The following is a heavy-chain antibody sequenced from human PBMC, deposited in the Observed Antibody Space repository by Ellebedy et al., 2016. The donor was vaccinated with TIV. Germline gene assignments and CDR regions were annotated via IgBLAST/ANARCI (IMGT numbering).Heavy chain of an antibody. V-gene: IGHV3-74*01. CDR2: INSDGSST. Sequence: GESLKISCAASGFTFRGYWMHWVRQAPGKGLVWVSRINSDGSSTNYADSVKGRFTISRDNAKNTLYLQMNSLRAEDTAVYYCAREGAPYGDYAGYWGQGTLVTVSS. J-gene: IGHJ4*02. D-gene: IGHD4-17*01. CDR3: AREGAPYGDYAGY. CDR1: GFTFRGYW.